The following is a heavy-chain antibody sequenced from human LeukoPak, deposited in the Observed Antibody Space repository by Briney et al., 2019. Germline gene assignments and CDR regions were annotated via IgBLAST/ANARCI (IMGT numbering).Heavy chain of an antibody. CDR2: ISYDGSNK. D-gene: IGHD1-26*01. V-gene: IGHV3-30*04. CDR3: ARGSCHDY. Sequence: GGSLRLSCAASGFTFSSYAMHWVRQAPGKGLEWVAVISYDGSNKYYADSAKGRFTISRDNSKNTLYLQMNSLRAEDTAVYYCARGSCHDYWGQGTLVTVSS. CDR1: GFTFSSYA. J-gene: IGHJ4*02.